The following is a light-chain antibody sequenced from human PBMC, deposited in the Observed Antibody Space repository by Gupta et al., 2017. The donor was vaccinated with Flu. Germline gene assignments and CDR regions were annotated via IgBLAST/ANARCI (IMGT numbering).Light chain of an antibody. Sequence: QSIPISSTGSYSDVGAYNYVSWYQQHPGKGPKLIIFEVNNRPSGVSTRFSGSESGKTASLTISGLQAEDDAHYYCSTYTGSSTLFGGGTQLTVL. CDR2: EVN. CDR1: YSDVGAYNY. CDR3: STYTGSSTL. V-gene: IGLV2-14*01. J-gene: IGLJ2*01.